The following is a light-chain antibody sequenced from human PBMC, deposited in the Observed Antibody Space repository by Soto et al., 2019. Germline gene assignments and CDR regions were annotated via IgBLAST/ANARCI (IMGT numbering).Light chain of an antibody. J-gene: IGKJ1*01. CDR1: QSISSN. CDR2: GAS. V-gene: IGKV3-15*01. Sequence: EIVMTQSPATLSVSPGERATLSCRASQSISSNLAWYQQKPGQPPRLLIYGASTRATDIPARFSGSGSGTEFTLIISSLQSGDFAVYYCQQYNNCCTFGQGTKVEIK. CDR3: QQYNNCCT.